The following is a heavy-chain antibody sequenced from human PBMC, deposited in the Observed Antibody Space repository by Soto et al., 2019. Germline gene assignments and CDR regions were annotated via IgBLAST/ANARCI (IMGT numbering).Heavy chain of an antibody. CDR1: GGSIGSSSYY. J-gene: IGHJ4*02. CDR2: IYDRGST. D-gene: IGHD6-19*01. V-gene: IGHV4-39*01. Sequence: SETLSLTCTVSGGSIGSSSYYWGWIRQPPGKGLEWIGSIYDRGSTYNNPSLKSRLTTSVDTSKNQFSLKLTSVTAADTAVYYCARHGYSSGRTYFDYWGRGTLVTVSS. CDR3: ARHGYSSGRTYFDY.